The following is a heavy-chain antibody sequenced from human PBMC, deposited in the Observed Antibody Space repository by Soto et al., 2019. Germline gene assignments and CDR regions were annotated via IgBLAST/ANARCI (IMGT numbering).Heavy chain of an antibody. D-gene: IGHD1-26*01. CDR3: ARDKVGAIDY. CDR1: GGTFSSYA. Sequence: ASVKVSCKASGGTFSSYAISWVRQAPGQGLEWMGGIIPIFGTANYAQKFQGRVTMTGNKSTSTAYMELSSLRSEDTAVYYCARDKVGAIDYWGQGTLVTVSS. J-gene: IGHJ4*02. CDR2: IIPIFGTA. V-gene: IGHV1-69*06.